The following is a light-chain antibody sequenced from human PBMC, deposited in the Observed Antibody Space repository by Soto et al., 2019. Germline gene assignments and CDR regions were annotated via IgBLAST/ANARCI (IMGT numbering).Light chain of an antibody. V-gene: IGKV1-39*01. CDR1: QRMSSY. Sequence: IQVTPSATSLSAXVGDXATSXXRARQRMSSYLNWFQRKPGKAPKLVIYAASSVQSGGPSRSSGSGYGTDFTLTISSLQPEDFATYCCQQSYITPRTFGQGTKV. J-gene: IGKJ1*01. CDR2: AAS. CDR3: QQSYITPRT.